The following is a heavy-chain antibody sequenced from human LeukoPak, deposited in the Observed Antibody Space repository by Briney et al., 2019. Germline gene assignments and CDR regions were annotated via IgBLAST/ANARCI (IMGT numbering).Heavy chain of an antibody. Sequence: ASVKVSRKASGYTFTSYDICWVRQAPGQGLEWMGWISAYNGNTNSAQKLQGRVTMTTDTSTSTAYMELRSLRSDDTAVYYCARVDSSGYYRPFDYWGQGTLVTVSS. CDR3: ARVDSSGYYRPFDY. CDR1: GYTFTSYD. V-gene: IGHV1-18*01. J-gene: IGHJ4*02. CDR2: ISAYNGNT. D-gene: IGHD3-22*01.